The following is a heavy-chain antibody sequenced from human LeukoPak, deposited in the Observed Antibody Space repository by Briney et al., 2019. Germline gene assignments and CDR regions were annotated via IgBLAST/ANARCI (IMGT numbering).Heavy chain of an antibody. CDR1: GGSICSPSSY. Sequence: PSETLSLSCTVSGGSICSPSSYWGWVRQPPGKGLEWIRTIYYSGTTQDNPSLMSRVTISVDTSKNQFSLKLTSVTAADTSVYYCVRQYYDILTGYSDLFDIWGPGTKVIVSS. CDR2: IYYSGTT. J-gene: IGHJ3*02. V-gene: IGHV4-39*01. CDR3: VRQYYDILTGYSDLFDI. D-gene: IGHD3-9*01.